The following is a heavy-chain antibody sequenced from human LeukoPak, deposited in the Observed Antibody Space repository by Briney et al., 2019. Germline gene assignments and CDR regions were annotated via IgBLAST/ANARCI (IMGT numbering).Heavy chain of an antibody. D-gene: IGHD5-12*01. J-gene: IGHJ4*02. Sequence: PGGSLRLSCAASGFTFSSYSMKWVRQAPGKGLEWVSSISSSSSYIYYADSVKGRFTISRDNAKNSLYLQMNSLRAEDTAVYYCARDERPLVATNSPFDYWGQGTLVTVSS. V-gene: IGHV3-21*01. CDR3: ARDERPLVATNSPFDY. CDR1: GFTFSSYS. CDR2: ISSSSSYI.